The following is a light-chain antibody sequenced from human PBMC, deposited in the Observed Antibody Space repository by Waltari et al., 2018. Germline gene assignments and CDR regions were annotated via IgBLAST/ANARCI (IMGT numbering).Light chain of an antibody. J-gene: IGKJ1*01. V-gene: IGKV3-20*01. CDR3: QHYLRLPVT. Sequence: EIVLTQSPGTLSLSPGERATVPCRASQSVSRALAWYQQKPGQAPRLLIYGASTRATGIPDRFSGSGSGTAFSLTISRLEPDDFAVYYCQHYLRLPVTFGQGTTVEI. CDR2: GAS. CDR1: QSVSRA.